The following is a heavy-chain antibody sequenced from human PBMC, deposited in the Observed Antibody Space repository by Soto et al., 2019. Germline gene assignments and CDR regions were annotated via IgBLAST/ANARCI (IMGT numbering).Heavy chain of an antibody. Sequence: VGSLRLSCAASGFTFSSYGMHWVRQAPGKGLEWVAVIWYDGSNKYYADSVKGRFTISRDNSKNTLYLQMNSLRAEDTAVYYCARVKVATITSYYYGMDVWGQGTTVTVSS. J-gene: IGHJ6*02. CDR3: ARVKVATITSYYYGMDV. D-gene: IGHD5-12*01. CDR1: GFTFSSYG. V-gene: IGHV3-33*01. CDR2: IWYDGSNK.